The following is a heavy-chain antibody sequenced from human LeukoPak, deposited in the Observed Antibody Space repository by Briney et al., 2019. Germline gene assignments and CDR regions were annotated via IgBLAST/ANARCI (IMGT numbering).Heavy chain of an antibody. CDR2: MNPNSGNT. CDR3: ARANRKRSYSSSWYCFDP. Sequence: ASVKVSCKASGYTFTSYDINWVRQATGQGLEWMGWMNPNSGNTGYAQKFQGRVTMTRNTSISTAYMELSSLRSEDTAVYYCARANRKRSYSSSWYCFDPGAQGTLVTVSS. V-gene: IGHV1-8*01. D-gene: IGHD6-13*01. J-gene: IGHJ5*02. CDR1: GYTFTSYD.